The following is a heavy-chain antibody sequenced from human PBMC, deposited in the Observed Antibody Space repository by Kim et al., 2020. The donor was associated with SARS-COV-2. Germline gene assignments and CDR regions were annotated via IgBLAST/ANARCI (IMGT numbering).Heavy chain of an antibody. CDR1: GGSISSSSYY. J-gene: IGHJ3*02. CDR2: IYYSGST. V-gene: IGHV4-39*07. D-gene: IGHD5-12*01. Sequence: SETLSLTCTVSGGSISSSSYYWGWIRQPPGKGLEWIGSIYYSGSTYYNPSLKSRVTISVDTSKNQFSLKLSSVTAADTAVYYCARGGVATIMDDAFDIWGQGTMVTVSS. CDR3: ARGGVATIMDDAFDI.